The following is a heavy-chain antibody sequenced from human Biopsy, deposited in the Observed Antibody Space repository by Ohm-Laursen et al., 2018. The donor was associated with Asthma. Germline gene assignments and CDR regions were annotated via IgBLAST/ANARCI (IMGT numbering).Heavy chain of an antibody. J-gene: IGHJ4*02. CDR2: IWHDGSNK. CDR3: ARDVMEWYLPAFDF. D-gene: IGHD3-3*01. V-gene: IGHV3-33*01. CDR1: GISFRTYG. Sequence: SLRLSCAASGISFRTYGMHWVRQAPGKGLGWVALIWHDGSNKYYADSVKGRFTISRDDSKNTLYLQMNSLRPDDTAVYYCARDVMEWYLPAFDFWGQGTLVTVSS.